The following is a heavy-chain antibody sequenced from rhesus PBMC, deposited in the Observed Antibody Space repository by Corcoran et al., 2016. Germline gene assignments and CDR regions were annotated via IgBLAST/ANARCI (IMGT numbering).Heavy chain of an antibody. CDR3: ARSGYGSGGVY. J-gene: IGHJ4*01. D-gene: IGHD4-4*01. CDR1: GASISSYW. CDR2: IFGNSGNS. Sequence: QVQLQESGPGLVKPSETLSLTCAVSGASISSYWWSWIRQPPGKGLEWLGVIFGNSGNSYYNPSLKSRVIISKDASKNQFSLKLSAVTAADTAVYYCARSGYGSGGVYWGQGILVTVSS. V-gene: IGHV4-80*01.